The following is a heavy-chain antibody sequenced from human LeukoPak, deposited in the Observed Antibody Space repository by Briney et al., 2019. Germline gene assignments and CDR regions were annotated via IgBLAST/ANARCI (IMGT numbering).Heavy chain of an antibody. V-gene: IGHV1-46*01. D-gene: IGHD3-3*01. CDR2: INPSGGST. CDR1: GYTFTSYY. Sequence: GASVKVSCKASGYTFTSYYMHWVRQAPGQGLEWMGIINPSGGSTSYARKFQGRVTMTRDTSTSTVYMELSSLRSEDTAVYYCARGLDPHYDFWSGYYRPPYFDYWGQGTLVTVSS. J-gene: IGHJ4*02. CDR3: ARGLDPHYDFWSGYYRPPYFDY.